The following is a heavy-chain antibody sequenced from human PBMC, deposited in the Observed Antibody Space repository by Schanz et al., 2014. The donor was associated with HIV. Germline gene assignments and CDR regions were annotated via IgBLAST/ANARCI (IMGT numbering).Heavy chain of an antibody. D-gene: IGHD3-3*01. J-gene: IGHJ4*02. Sequence: QVQLVESGAEMRKPGASVKVSCKDVGNTFPNYNIHWVRQGPGQGLEWMGIINPSGIVTNLAQKFQGRLTMTRDRSTSTIYMELRSLTSEDTAVYYCARPRAISGVASGLDSWGQGTLVIVSS. CDR1: GNTFPNYN. V-gene: IGHV1-46*01. CDR2: INPSGIVT. CDR3: ARPRAISGVASGLDS.